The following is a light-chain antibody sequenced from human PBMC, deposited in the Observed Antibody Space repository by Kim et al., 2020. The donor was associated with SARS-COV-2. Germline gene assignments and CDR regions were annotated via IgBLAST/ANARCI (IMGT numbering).Light chain of an antibody. V-gene: IGKV3-20*01. Sequence: PGEKATPSCRASPGVRRNYLTWYQQEPGPAPRLLLCGASSRATGIPERFSGSGSGTDFTLTITRLEPEDFAVYYCQQYSSSPATFGQGTKVDIK. CDR3: QQYSSSPAT. J-gene: IGKJ1*01. CDR1: PGVRRNY. CDR2: GAS.